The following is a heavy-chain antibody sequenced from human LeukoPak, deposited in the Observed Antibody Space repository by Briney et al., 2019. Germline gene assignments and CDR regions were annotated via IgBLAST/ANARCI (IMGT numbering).Heavy chain of an antibody. CDR2: IHYSGST. CDR3: ARHSPKLYYYDSSPYYFDY. V-gene: IGHV4-39*01. Sequence: SETLSLTCTVSGGSISSSSYYWGWIRQPPGKGLEWIGSIHYSGSTYYNPSLKSRVTISVDTSKNQFSLKLSSVTAADTAVYYCARHSPKLYYYDSSPYYFDYWGQGTLVTVSS. CDR1: GGSISSSSYY. J-gene: IGHJ4*02. D-gene: IGHD3-22*01.